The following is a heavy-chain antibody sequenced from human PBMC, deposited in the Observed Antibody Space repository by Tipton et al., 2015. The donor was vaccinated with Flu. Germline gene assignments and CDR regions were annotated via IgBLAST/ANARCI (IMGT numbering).Heavy chain of an antibody. CDR3: ARLTIFGVVIIGNYYYYMDV. J-gene: IGHJ6*03. Sequence: GLVKPSETLSLTCAVYGGSLSGYYWSWIRQPPGKGLEWIGEINHSGSTNYNSSLKSRVTISVDTSKNQFSLKLSSVTAADTAVYYCARLTIFGVVIIGNYYYYMDVWGKGTTVTVSS. CDR2: INHSGST. D-gene: IGHD3-3*01. V-gene: IGHV4-34*01. CDR1: GGSLSGYY.